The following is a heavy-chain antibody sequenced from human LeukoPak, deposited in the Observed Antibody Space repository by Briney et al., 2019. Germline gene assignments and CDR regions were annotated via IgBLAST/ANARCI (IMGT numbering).Heavy chain of an antibody. CDR1: GGSISSSSYY. J-gene: IGHJ6*02. CDR3: APAKQVRGVNNYYGMDV. Sequence: PSETLSLTCTVSGGSISSSSYYWGWIRQPPGKGLEWIGSIYYSGSTYYNPSLKSRVTISVDTSKNQFSLKLSSVTAADTAVYYCAPAKQVRGVNNYYGMDVWGQGTTVTVSS. CDR2: IYYSGST. D-gene: IGHD3-10*01. V-gene: IGHV4-39*07.